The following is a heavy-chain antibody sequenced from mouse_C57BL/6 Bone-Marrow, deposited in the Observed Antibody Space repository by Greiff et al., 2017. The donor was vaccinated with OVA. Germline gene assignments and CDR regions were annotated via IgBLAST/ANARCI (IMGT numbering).Heavy chain of an antibody. J-gene: IGHJ2*01. V-gene: IGHV5-4*01. CDR1: GFTFSSYA. CDR2: ISDGGSYT. D-gene: IGHD1-1*01. Sequence: EVKLMESGGGLVKPGGSLKLSCAASGFTFSSYAMSWVRQTPEKRLEWVATISDGGSYTYYPDNVKGRFTISRDNAKTNLYLQMRHLKSEDTAMYYCSREDYGSSFYFDYWGQGTTLTVSS. CDR3: SREDYGSSFYFDY.